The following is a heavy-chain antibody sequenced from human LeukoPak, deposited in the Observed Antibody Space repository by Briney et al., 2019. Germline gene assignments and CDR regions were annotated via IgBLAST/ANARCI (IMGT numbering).Heavy chain of an antibody. Sequence: GRSLRLSCAASGFTFSSYGMHWVRQAPGKGLEWVAVISYDGSNKYYADSVKGRFTISRDNSKNTLHLQMNSLRAEDTAVYYCAKDPDSLGDYWGQGTLVTVSS. D-gene: IGHD2-15*01. CDR3: AKDPDSLGDY. CDR1: GFTFSSYG. V-gene: IGHV3-30*18. J-gene: IGHJ4*02. CDR2: ISYDGSNK.